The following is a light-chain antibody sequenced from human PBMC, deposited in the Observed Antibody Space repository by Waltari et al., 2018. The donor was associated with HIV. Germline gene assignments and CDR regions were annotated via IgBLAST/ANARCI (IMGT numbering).Light chain of an antibody. CDR1: SSDVGSYNL. CDR2: EGS. J-gene: IGLJ3*02. CDR3: FSYAGSSTLV. V-gene: IGLV2-23*01. Sequence: QSALTQPASVSGSPGQSITISCTGTSSDVGSYNLVSWYQQNPGKAPKLMIYEGSKRPSGVANRFSGSKSGNTASLTISGLQAEDEADYYCFSYAGSSTLVFGGGTKLTVL.